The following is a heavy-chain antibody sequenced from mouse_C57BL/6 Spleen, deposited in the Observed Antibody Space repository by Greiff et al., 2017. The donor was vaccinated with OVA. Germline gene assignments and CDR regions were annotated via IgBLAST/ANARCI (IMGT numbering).Heavy chain of an antibody. J-gene: IGHJ3*01. CDR3: AREPHDYGSSPWFAY. V-gene: IGHV14-3*01. CDR1: GFNIKNTY. Sequence: EVKLQESVAELVRPGASVKLSCTASGFNIKNTYMHWVKQRPEQGLEWIGRIDPANGNTKYAPKFQGKATITADTSSNTAYLQLSSLTSEDTAIDYCAREPHDYGSSPWFAYWGQGTLVTVSA. CDR2: IDPANGNT. D-gene: IGHD1-1*01.